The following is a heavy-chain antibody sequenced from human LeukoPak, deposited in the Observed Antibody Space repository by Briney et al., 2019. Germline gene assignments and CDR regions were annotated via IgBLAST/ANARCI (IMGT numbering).Heavy chain of an antibody. CDR3: VRAPYYSGIEHYFDH. D-gene: IGHD3-22*01. Sequence: GGSLRLSCAASGFAFSDYWMTWVRPAPGKGLEWVANIKQDGSEKYLVDSVKGRFTISRDNAKGSLYLQMNSMRAEDTAVYYCVRAPYYSGIEHYFDHWGQGILVTVSS. V-gene: IGHV3-7*03. CDR2: IKQDGSEK. CDR1: GFAFSDYW. J-gene: IGHJ4*02.